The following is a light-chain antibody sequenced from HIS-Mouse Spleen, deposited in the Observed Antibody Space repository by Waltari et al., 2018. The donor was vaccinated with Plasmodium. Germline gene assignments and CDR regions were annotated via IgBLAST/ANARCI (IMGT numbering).Light chain of an antibody. V-gene: IGKV3-20*01. CDR3: QQYGSSPIT. Sequence: IVLTQSPATLSLSPGERATLHCRASQSVSSSYLALYQQKPGQAPRLLILGTSSRATGIPDRFSGSGSETDFTLTISRLEPEDFAVYYCQQYGSSPITFGQGTRLEIK. CDR2: GTS. CDR1: QSVSSSY. J-gene: IGKJ5*01.